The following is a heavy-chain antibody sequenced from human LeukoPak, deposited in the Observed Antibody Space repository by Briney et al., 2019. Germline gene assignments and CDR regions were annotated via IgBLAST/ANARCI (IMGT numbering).Heavy chain of an antibody. V-gene: IGHV3-30-3*01. Sequence: GGSLRLSCTASGFTFSTYSMHWVRQAPGKGLEWVSVSSSDETYKFYADSVRGRFTISRDNSKNRLYLQMSDLRAEDTAVYFCARSVSGVWLFDYWGRGTLVTVSS. CDR2: SSSDETYK. D-gene: IGHD5/OR15-5a*01. CDR3: ARSVSGVWLFDY. J-gene: IGHJ4*02. CDR1: GFTFSTYS.